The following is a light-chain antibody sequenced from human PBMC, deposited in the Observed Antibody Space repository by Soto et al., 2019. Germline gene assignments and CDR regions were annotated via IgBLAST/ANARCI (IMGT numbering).Light chain of an antibody. CDR3: SSKKSSSSPFV. CDR2: EVS. CDR1: TSDVGAYNY. Sequence: QSALTQPASVSGSPGQSITISCTGSTSDVGAYNYVSWYKHHPGQAPQLMIYEVSNRPSGVSNRFSGSKSGNTASLTISGLQADDEGDYYCSSKKSSSSPFVFGTGTKVT. J-gene: IGLJ1*01. V-gene: IGLV2-14*01.